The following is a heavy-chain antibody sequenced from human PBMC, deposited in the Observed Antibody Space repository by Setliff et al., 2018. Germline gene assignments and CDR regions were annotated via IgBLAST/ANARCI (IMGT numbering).Heavy chain of an antibody. V-gene: IGHV3-23*01. J-gene: IGHJ3*02. CDR1: GFTFSSYA. D-gene: IGHD2-2*01. CDR3: AKDLPPQRGAFDI. Sequence: PGGSLRLSCAASGFTFSSYAVSWVRQAPGKGLEWVSAISGSGGSTCYADSVKGRFTISRDNSKNTLYLQMNSLRAEDTAVYYCAKDLPPQRGAFDIWGQGTMVTVSS. CDR2: ISGSGGST.